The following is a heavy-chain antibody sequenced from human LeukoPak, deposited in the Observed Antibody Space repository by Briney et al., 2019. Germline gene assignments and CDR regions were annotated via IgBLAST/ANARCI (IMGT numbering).Heavy chain of an antibody. V-gene: IGHV3-7*03. D-gene: IGHD3-9*01. CDR3: AKEFYYDILTGNCDY. J-gene: IGHJ4*02. CDR1: GSTFDDYA. CDR2: IKQDGSEK. Sequence: PGRSLRLSCAASGSTFDDYAMHWVRQAPGKGLEWVANIKQDGSEKYYVDSVKGRFTISRDNSKNTLYLQMNSLRAEDTAVYYCAKEFYYDILTGNCDYWGQGTLVTVSS.